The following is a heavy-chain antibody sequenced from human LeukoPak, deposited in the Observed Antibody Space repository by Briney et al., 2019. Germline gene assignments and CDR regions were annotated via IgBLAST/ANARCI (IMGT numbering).Heavy chain of an antibody. J-gene: IGHJ5*02. CDR1: GYTFTSYG. V-gene: IGHV1-18*01. D-gene: IGHD6-13*01. Sequence: ASVKVSCKASGYTFTSYGISWVRQAPGQGLEWMGWISAYNGNTNYAQKLQGRVTMTSDTSTSTAYMELRSLRSDDTAVYYCASTRGLYSSSWTWGQGTLVTVSS. CDR2: ISAYNGNT. CDR3: ASTRGLYSSSWT.